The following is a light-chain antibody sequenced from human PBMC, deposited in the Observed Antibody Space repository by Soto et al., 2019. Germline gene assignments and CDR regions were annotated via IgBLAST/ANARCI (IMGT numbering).Light chain of an antibody. J-gene: IGLJ2*01. Sequence: QSALTQPPSASGSPGQSVTISCTGTSSDIGGYNYVSWYQQHPGKAPKRMIYEVTKRPSGVPGRFSASKSGNTASLTVSGLQAEDEADYYCSSYGGNNNLVFGGGTKLTVL. CDR2: EVT. V-gene: IGLV2-8*01. CDR3: SSYGGNNNLV. CDR1: SSDIGGYNY.